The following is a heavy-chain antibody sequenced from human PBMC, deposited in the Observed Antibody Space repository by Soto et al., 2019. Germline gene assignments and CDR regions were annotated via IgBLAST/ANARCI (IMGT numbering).Heavy chain of an antibody. V-gene: IGHV1-46*02. D-gene: IGHD2-21*02. J-gene: IGHJ4*02. Sequence: ASVKVSCKPSGYTFNTYYLHWLRQAPGQALEWMGVIHPSGGGTTYAQRFLGRVTVTRDTSTTTVFMELSSLRSDDTAVYYCARGGHIAVVTASFDYWGQGTLVTVSS. CDR1: GYTFNTYY. CDR2: IHPSGGGT. CDR3: ARGGHIAVVTASFDY.